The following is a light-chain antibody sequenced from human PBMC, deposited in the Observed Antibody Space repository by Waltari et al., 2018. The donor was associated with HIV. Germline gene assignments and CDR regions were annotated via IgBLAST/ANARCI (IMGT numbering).Light chain of an antibody. CDR2: WAS. J-gene: IGKJ4*01. CDR3: QQYFSVPPT. V-gene: IGKV4-1*01. CDR1: QSLLYKSTNKHS. Sequence: DIAMTQSPDSLAVSLGERATINCKSSQSLLYKSTNKHSLAWYQQTPGQPPNLLIDWASTRECRVPELFSGSGARTYCSLTLSSLQADEVSIYYCQQYFSVPPTFGGGTKVEI.